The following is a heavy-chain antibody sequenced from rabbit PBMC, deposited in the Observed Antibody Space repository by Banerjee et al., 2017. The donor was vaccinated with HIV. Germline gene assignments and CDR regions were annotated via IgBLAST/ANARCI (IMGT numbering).Heavy chain of an antibody. CDR2: INTSSGNT. CDR3: ARGPYGYAGYAPNL. J-gene: IGHJ4*01. Sequence: QSLEESGGDLVKPGASLTLTCTASGFSFSSGYWMCWVRQAPGKGLEWIACINTSSGNTVYASWAKGRFTISKTSSTTVTLQMTSLTAADTATYFCARGPYGYAGYAPNLWGQGTLVTVS. CDR1: GFSFSSGYW. D-gene: IGHD6-1*01. V-gene: IGHV1S40*01.